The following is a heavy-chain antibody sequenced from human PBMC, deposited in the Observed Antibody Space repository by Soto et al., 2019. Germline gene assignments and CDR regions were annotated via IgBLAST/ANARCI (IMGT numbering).Heavy chain of an antibody. D-gene: IGHD2-15*01. Sequence: HVQLVQSGAEVKKPGASVKVSCKASGYTFTTYGISWVRQAPGQGLEWMGWISAHNDTRNHAQRLQGRVSMTTDTSTSTAYMVLRSLRSYDSAVSYCARSEAARLMYYYGTDVWGQGTTVTVS. CDR1: GYTFTTYG. V-gene: IGHV1-18*01. CDR3: ARSEAARLMYYYGTDV. CDR2: ISAHNDTR. J-gene: IGHJ6*02.